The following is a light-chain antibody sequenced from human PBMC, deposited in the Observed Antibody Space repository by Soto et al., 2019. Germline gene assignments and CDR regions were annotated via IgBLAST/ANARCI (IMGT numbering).Light chain of an antibody. V-gene: IGLV2-8*01. Sequence: QSALTQPPSASGSPGQSVAISCTGTTSDIGGYNYVSWYQQHPGKAPKLMIYEVNKRPSGVLDRFSGSMSGNTASLTVSGLQAEDEADYYCSSHGGNSPYVFGTGTKLTVL. CDR2: EVN. CDR3: SSHGGNSPYV. CDR1: TSDIGGYNY. J-gene: IGLJ1*01.